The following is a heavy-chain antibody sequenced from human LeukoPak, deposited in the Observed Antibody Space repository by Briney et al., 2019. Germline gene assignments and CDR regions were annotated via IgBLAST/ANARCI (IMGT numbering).Heavy chain of an antibody. CDR1: GYTFTSYG. J-gene: IGHJ4*02. D-gene: IGHD4-23*01. CDR2: ISAYNGNT. V-gene: IGHV1-18*01. CDR3: AGHSDYGGNPELDY. Sequence: ASVKVSCKASGYTFTSYGMSWVRQAPGQGLEWMGWISAYNGNTNYAQKLQGRVTMTTDTSTSTAYMELRSLRSDDPAVYYCAGHSDYGGNPELDYWGQGTLVTVSS.